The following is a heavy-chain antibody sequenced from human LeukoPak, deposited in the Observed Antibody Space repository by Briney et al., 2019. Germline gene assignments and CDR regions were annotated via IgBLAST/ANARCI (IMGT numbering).Heavy chain of an antibody. D-gene: IGHD6-13*01. CDR1: GFTLSSYW. CDR2: IKQDGREK. V-gene: IGHV3-7*01. J-gene: IGHJ6*03. CDR3: ARVGRQQLVLGYYMDV. Sequence: RGSLSLSWAASGFTLSSYWMSWVRQAPGRGLEWVANIKQDGREKYYVDSMKGRFTISRDNAKNSLYLQMTSLRAEDTAVYYCARVGRQQLVLGYYMDVWGKGTTVTVSS.